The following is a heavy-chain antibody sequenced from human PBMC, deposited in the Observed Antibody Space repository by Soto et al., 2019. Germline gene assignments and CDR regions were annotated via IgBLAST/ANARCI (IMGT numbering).Heavy chain of an antibody. V-gene: IGHV3-23*01. J-gene: IGHJ4*02. CDR2: ISGIGGST. D-gene: IGHD6-13*01. CDR1: GFTFTDYA. CDR3: ARGSSGYISSWYYFDY. Sequence: EVQLLASGGGLVQPGGSLRLSCAASGFTFTDYALSWVRQAPGKGLEWVATISGIGGSTYLADSVKGRLSISRDNSQKTVSLLMNSLRAEDTAVYFCARGSSGYISSWYYFDYWGRGTLVTVSS.